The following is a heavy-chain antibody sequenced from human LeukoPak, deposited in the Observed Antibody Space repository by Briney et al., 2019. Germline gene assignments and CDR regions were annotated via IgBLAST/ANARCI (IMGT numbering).Heavy chain of an antibody. D-gene: IGHD4-17*01. V-gene: IGHV3-21*01. CDR3: AREEYGDYGFDY. Sequence: PGGSLRLSCAASGFTFSSYSMNWVRQAPGKGLEWVSSISSSSSYIYYADSVKGRLTISRDNAKKSLYLQMNSLRAEDTAVYYCAREEYGDYGFDYWGQGTLVTVSS. CDR1: GFTFSSYS. J-gene: IGHJ4*02. CDR2: ISSSSSYI.